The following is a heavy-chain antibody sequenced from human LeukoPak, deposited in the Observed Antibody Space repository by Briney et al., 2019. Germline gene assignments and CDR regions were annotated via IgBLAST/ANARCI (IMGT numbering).Heavy chain of an antibody. CDR3: ASAESRGVGDTVPGFDY. CDR2: ISSSGSTI. J-gene: IGHJ4*02. V-gene: IGHV3-48*03. Sequence: GGSLRLSCAASGFTFSSYEMNWVRQAPGKGLEWVSYISSSGSTIYYADSVKGRFTISRDNAKTSLSLQMNSLGAEDTAVYGCASAESRGVGDTVPGFDYWGQGPLVTVSS. CDR1: GFTFSSYE. D-gene: IGHD1-26*01.